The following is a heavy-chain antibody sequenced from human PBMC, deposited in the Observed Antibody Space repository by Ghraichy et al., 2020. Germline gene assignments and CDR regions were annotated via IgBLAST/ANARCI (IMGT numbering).Heavy chain of an antibody. CDR1: GGSFSGYY. CDR2: INHSGST. D-gene: IGHD6-13*01. J-gene: IGHJ6*03. Sequence: SETLSLTCAVYGGSFSGYYWSWIRQPPGKGLEWIGEINHSGSTNYNPSLKSRVTISVDTSKNQFSLKLSSVTAADTAVYYCARVRYSSSWSLKYYYYYYMDVWGKGTTVTVSS. CDR3: ARVRYSSSWSLKYYYYYYMDV. V-gene: IGHV4-34*01.